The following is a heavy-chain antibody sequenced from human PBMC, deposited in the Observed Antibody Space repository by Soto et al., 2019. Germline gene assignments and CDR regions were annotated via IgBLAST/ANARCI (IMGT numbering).Heavy chain of an antibody. CDR3: ARGVVRGVMGWFDP. D-gene: IGHD3-10*01. V-gene: IGHV3-33*01. CDR1: GFTFSSYA. Sequence: QVQLVESGGGVVQPGRSLRLSCAASGFTFSSYAMHWVRQSPGKGLEWVAVIWYGGSNKDYADSVKGRFTISRDNSKNTLYLQMNSLRAEDTAVYYCARGVVRGVMGWFDPWGQGTLVTVSS. J-gene: IGHJ5*02. CDR2: IWYGGSNK.